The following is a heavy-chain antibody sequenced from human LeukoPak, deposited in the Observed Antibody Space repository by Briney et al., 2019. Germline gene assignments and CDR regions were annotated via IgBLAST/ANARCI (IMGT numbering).Heavy chain of an antibody. D-gene: IGHD3-22*01. Sequence: PGGSLRLSCAASGFTFSSYAVNWVRQAPGKGLEWVSTISGSGDSTYYADTVKGRFTISRDNSKYTLYLQMNSLRAEDTAVYYCARVPSAIVVVMWTDYWGQGTLVTVSS. J-gene: IGHJ4*02. CDR2: ISGSGDST. CDR3: ARVPSAIVVVMWTDY. V-gene: IGHV3-23*01. CDR1: GFTFSSYA.